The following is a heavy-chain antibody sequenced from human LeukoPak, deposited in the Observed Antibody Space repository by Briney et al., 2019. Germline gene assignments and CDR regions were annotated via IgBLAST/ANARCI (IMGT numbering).Heavy chain of an antibody. V-gene: IGHV1-2*02. Sequence: ASVKVSCKASGYTFNDYYMHWVRQAPGQRLEWMGWINPNSAGTKYVQQFQGRVTMTRDTSISTAYMELTSLRSDNTAVYYCAKPRAGDRGAFDIWGQGTMVIVSS. CDR1: GYTFNDYY. CDR2: INPNSAGT. J-gene: IGHJ3*02. CDR3: AKPRAGDRGAFDI. D-gene: IGHD2-21*02.